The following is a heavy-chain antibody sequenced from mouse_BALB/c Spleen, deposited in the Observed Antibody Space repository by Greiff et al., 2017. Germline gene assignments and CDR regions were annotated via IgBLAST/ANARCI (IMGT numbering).Heavy chain of an antibody. J-gene: IGHJ1*01. CDR1: GYTFPDYA. V-gene: IGHV1-67*01. CDR3: ARSIPYRYDEGYWYFDV. Sequence: VQLQQSGPEVVRPGVSVKLSCKGSGYTFPDYAMHWVKQSHATSLEWIGVISTYNGNTNYNQKFKGKATMTVDKSSSTAYMELARLTSEDSAIYYCARSIPYRYDEGYWYFDVWGAGTTVTVSS. CDR2: ISTYNGNT. D-gene: IGHD2-14*01.